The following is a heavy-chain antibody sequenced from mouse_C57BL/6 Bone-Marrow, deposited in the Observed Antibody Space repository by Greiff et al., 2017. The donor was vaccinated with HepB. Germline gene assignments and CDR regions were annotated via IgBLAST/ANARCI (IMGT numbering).Heavy chain of an antibody. V-gene: IGHV1-82*01. CDR3: ARGGDYDYDGGAVFDY. J-gene: IGHJ2*01. Sequence: VKLQESGPELVKPGASVKISCKASGYAFSSSWMNWVKQRPGKGLEWIGRIYPGDGDTNYTGKFKGKATLTADKSSSTAYMQLSSLTSEDSAVYFCARGGDYDYDGGAVFDYWGQGTTLTVSS. CDR2: IYPGDGDT. D-gene: IGHD2-4*01. CDR1: GYAFSSSW.